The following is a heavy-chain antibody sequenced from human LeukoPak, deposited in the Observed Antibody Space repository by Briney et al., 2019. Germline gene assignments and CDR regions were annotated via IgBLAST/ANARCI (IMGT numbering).Heavy chain of an antibody. D-gene: IGHD3-22*01. V-gene: IGHV3-48*03. CDR2: ISSSGSTI. J-gene: IGHJ4*02. Sequence: GGSLRLSCAASGFTFSSYEMNWVRQAPGKGLEWVSYISSSGSTIYYADSVKGRFTISGDNAKNSLYLQMNSLRAEDTAVYYCAKAYYDSSGQVDYWGQGTLVTVSS. CDR1: GFTFSSYE. CDR3: AKAYYDSSGQVDY.